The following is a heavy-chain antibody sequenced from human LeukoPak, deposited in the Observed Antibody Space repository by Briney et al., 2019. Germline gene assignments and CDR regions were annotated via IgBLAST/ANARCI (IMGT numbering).Heavy chain of an antibody. Sequence: PGGSLRLSCAASGFTFSDYYMSWIRQAPGKGLEWVSYISSSGSTIYYADSVKGRFTISRDNAKNSLYLQMNSLRAEDTAVYYCARPRYDGPLGYYMDVWGKGTTVTVSS. V-gene: IGHV3-11*04. J-gene: IGHJ6*03. CDR3: ARPRYDGPLGYYMDV. CDR2: ISSSGSTI. CDR1: GFTFSDYY. D-gene: IGHD5-12*01.